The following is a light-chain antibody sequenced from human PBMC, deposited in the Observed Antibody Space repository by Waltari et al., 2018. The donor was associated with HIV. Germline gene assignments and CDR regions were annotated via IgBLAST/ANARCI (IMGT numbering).Light chain of an antibody. CDR3: SSYTSSSTL. CDR1: SGDLGSFNY. J-gene: IGLJ2*01. CDR2: EVS. V-gene: IGLV2-14*01. Sequence: QSALTQPASVSGSPGQSITISCTGSSGDLGSFNYVSWYQQHPGKVPQLMIYEVSNLPSGFSNRFSGSKSGNTASLTISGLQAEDEADYYCSSYTSSSTLFGGGTKLTVL.